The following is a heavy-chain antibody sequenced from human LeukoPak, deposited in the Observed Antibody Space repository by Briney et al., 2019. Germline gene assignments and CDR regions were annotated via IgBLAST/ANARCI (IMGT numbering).Heavy chain of an antibody. J-gene: IGHJ4*02. CDR2: INHSGST. V-gene: IGHV4-34*01. Sequence: SETLSLTCAVYGGSFSGYYWSWIRQPPGKGLEWVGEINHSGSTNYNPSLKSRVTISVATSKNQFSLKLSSVTAADTAVYYCARGPPTVTSSPYYFDYWGQGTLVTVSS. CDR3: ARGPPTVTSSPYYFDY. D-gene: IGHD4-17*01. CDR1: GGSFSGYY.